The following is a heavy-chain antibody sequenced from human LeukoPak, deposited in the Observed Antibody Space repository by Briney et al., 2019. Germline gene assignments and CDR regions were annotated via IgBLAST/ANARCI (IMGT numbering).Heavy chain of an antibody. CDR3: AIGGTYGSGS. Sequence: GGSLRLSCAASGFTFANTWMHWVRQAPGKGLVWVSLINNDGSTTNYADSVKGRFTISRDNAKNTVYLQMNSLRAEDTAVYYCAIGGTYGSGSWGQGTLVTVCS. CDR2: INNDGSTT. V-gene: IGHV3-74*01. J-gene: IGHJ4*02. D-gene: IGHD3-10*01. CDR1: GFTFANTW.